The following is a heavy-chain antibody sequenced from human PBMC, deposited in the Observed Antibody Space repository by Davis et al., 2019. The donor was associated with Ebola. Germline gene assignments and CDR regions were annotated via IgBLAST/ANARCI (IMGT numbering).Heavy chain of an antibody. CDR3: ARLAGSGSYPYYYGMDV. D-gene: IGHD3-10*01. V-gene: IGHV5-51*01. CDR2: IYPGDSGT. J-gene: IGHJ6*02. Sequence: KVSCKGSGYSFTSYWIGWVRQMPGKGLEWMGIIYPGDSGTRYSPSFQGQVTISADKSISTAYLQWSSLKASDTAMYYCARLAGSGSYPYYYGMDVWGQGTTVTVSS. CDR1: GYSFTSYW.